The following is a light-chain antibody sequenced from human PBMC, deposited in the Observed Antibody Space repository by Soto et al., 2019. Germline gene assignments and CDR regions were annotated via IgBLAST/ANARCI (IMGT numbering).Light chain of an antibody. J-gene: IGKJ1*01. CDR1: QGIKNY. CDR2: GAS. Sequence: RVMTLFQATLSVSPGEIATLSCRASQGIKNYLGWFQQKPGQAPRLLIYGASTRATAIPARFSGSGSGTEFTLSISSLQSEDFAVYYCQQYNSWPRTFGQGTKVDIK. V-gene: IGKV3-15*01. CDR3: QQYNSWPRT.